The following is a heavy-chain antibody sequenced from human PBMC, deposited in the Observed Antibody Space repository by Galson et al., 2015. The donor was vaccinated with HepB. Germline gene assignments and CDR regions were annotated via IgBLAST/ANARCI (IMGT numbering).Heavy chain of an antibody. D-gene: IGHD1-14*01. J-gene: IGHJ6*02. CDR2: IYSGGST. Sequence: SLRLSCAASGFTVSSNYMNWVRQAPGKGLEWVSLIYSGGSTYYADSVKGRFTISSDKSKNTLYLQMNGLRAEDTAVYYCAREGSRRGMDVWGQGTTVTVSS. CDR1: GFTVSSNY. CDR3: AREGSRRGMDV. V-gene: IGHV3-53*01.